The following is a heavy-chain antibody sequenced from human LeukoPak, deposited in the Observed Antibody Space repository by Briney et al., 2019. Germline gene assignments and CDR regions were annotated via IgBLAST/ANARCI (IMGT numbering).Heavy chain of an antibody. CDR2: INHSGST. J-gene: IGHJ4*02. CDR3: AREVMAGYYYFDY. D-gene: IGHD3-9*01. CDR1: GGSFSGYY. V-gene: IGHV4-34*01. Sequence: SETLSLTCAVYGGSFSGYYWSWIRQPPGKGLEWIGEINHSGSTNYNPSLKSRVTISVNKSKNQFSLKLNSVTAADTALYYCAREVMAGYYYFDYWGQGTLITVSS.